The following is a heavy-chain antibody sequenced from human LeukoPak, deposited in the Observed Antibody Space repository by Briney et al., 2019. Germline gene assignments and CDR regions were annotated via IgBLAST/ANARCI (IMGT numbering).Heavy chain of an antibody. CDR3: ARDFGYCSSTSCPRAFDI. D-gene: IGHD2-2*01. CDR1: GYTFTSHG. V-gene: IGHV1-69*13. CDR2: IIPIFGTA. J-gene: IGHJ3*02. Sequence: GASVKVSCKASGYTFTSHGISWVRQAPGQGLEWMGGIIPIFGTANYAQKFQGRVTITADESTSTAYMELSSLRSEDTAVYYCARDFGYCSSTSCPRAFDIWGQGTMVTVSS.